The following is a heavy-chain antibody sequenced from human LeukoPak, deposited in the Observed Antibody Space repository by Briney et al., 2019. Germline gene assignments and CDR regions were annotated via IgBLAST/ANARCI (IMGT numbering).Heavy chain of an antibody. CDR3: ASSPNYGMDV. Sequence: GGSLRLSCGVSGFIFSSHWMHWVRQAPGKGLVWVSRINSDGSSTNYADSVKGRFTIPRDNAKNTLYLQMNSLRVEDTAVYYCASSPNYGMDVWGQGTTVTVSS. D-gene: IGHD2-8*01. V-gene: IGHV3-74*01. J-gene: IGHJ6*02. CDR2: INSDGSST. CDR1: GFIFSSHW.